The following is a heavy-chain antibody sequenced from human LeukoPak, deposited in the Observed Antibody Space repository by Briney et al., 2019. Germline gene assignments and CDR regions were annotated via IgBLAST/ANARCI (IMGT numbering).Heavy chain of an antibody. D-gene: IGHD2-2*01. Sequence: ASVKVSCKASGYTFTSYGISWVRQAPGQGLEWMGWISAYNGNTNYAQKLQGRVTMTTDTSTSTAYMELRSLRSDDTAVYYCARDGWCTSCYRNWFDPWGQGTLVTVSS. J-gene: IGHJ5*02. V-gene: IGHV1-18*01. CDR1: GYTFTSYG. CDR3: ARDGWCTSCYRNWFDP. CDR2: ISAYNGNT.